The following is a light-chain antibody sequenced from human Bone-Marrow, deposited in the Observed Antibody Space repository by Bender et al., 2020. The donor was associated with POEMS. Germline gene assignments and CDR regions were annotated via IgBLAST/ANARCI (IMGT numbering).Light chain of an antibody. Sequence: QSALTQPASASGSPGQSVTISCTGTSSDVGGYNFVSWYQQYPGRAPRVMLTEVNKRPSGVPDRFSGSKSGNTASLTVSGLQAEDEADYYCSSYARSNIVLFGGGTKLTVL. J-gene: IGLJ2*01. V-gene: IGLV2-8*01. CDR3: SSYARSNIVL. CDR2: EVN. CDR1: SSDVGGYNF.